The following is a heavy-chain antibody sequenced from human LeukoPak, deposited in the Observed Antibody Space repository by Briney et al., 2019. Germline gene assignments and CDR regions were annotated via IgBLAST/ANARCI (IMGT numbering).Heavy chain of an antibody. J-gene: IGHJ4*02. CDR3: ARDGVGGFDY. CDR1: GFTVSSNY. D-gene: IGHD1-26*01. V-gene: IGHV3-53*04. Sequence: PGGSPRLSCAASGFTVSSNYMSWVRQAPGKGLEWVSIIYGGGSTYYADSVMGRFTISRHNSKNTLYLQMNSLRPEDTAVYYCARDGVGGFDYWGQGTLVTVSS. CDR2: IYGGGST.